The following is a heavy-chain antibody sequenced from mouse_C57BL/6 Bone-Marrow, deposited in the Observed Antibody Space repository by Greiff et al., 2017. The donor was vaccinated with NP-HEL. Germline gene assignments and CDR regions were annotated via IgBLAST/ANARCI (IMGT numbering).Heavy chain of an antibody. D-gene: IGHD1-1*01. CDR3: ARDDHYCPFAD. CDR1: GFTFSDFY. J-gene: IGHJ3*01. CDR2: SRHTANDYKT. V-gene: IGHV7-1*01. Sequence: EVKLLESGGGLVQSGRSLRLSCATSGFTFSDFYMDWVRQAPGKGLEWIGASRHTANDYKTEHSASVKGRFIVSRDTSQSILYLQMNALRAEDTAIYYCARDDHYCPFADWGQGTLVTVSA.